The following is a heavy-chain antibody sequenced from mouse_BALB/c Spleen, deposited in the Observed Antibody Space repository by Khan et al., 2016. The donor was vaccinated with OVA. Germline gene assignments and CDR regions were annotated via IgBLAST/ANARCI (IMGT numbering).Heavy chain of an antibody. Sequence: QVQLQQSGAELARPGASVKLSCKASGYTFTDYYINWVKQRTGQGLEWIGELSPGSGDTYYNERFKGKATLTADKSSSTAYMQLSSLTSEASAVYFCARMNYFGYTLAYWGQGTLVTVSA. CDR2: LSPGSGDT. CDR1: GYTFTDYY. D-gene: IGHD1-2*01. V-gene: IGHV1-77*01. J-gene: IGHJ3*01. CDR3: ARMNYFGYTLAY.